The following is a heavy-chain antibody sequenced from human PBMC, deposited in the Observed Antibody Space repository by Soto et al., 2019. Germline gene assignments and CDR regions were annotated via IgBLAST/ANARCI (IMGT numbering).Heavy chain of an antibody. Sequence: QVQLVQSGAEVKKPGASVKVSCKASGYTFTSYYMHWVRQAPGQGLEWMGIINPSGGSTSYAQKFQGRVTMTRDTSTSTVYMELSSLRSEDTAVYYCAAVSIAARPFDYWGQGNLVTVSS. V-gene: IGHV1-46*01. CDR3: AAVSIAARPFDY. J-gene: IGHJ4*02. CDR2: INPSGGST. CDR1: GYTFTSYY. D-gene: IGHD6-6*01.